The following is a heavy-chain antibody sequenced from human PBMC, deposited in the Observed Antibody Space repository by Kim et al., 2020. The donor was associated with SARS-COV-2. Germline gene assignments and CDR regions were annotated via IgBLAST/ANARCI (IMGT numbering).Heavy chain of an antibody. CDR3: ARETGTPASFDY. V-gene: IGHV4-59*01. Sequence: NYNPSLKSRVTISVDTSKNQFSLKLSSVTAADTAVYYCARETGTPASFDYWGQGTLVTVSS. J-gene: IGHJ4*02. D-gene: IGHD1-1*01.